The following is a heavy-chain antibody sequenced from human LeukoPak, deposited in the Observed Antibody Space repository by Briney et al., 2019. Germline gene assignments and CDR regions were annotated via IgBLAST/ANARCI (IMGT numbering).Heavy chain of an antibody. D-gene: IGHD6-19*01. CDR1: GYTFTSYG. J-gene: IGHJ5*02. CDR2: ISAYNGNT. V-gene: IGHV1-18*01. Sequence: ASVKVSCKASGYTFTSYGISWVRQAPGQGLEWMGWISAYNGNTNYAQKLQGRVTMTTDTSTSTAYMELRSLRSDDTAVYYCARETAVAGGAGRVDPWGQGTLVTVSS. CDR3: ARETAVAGGAGRVDP.